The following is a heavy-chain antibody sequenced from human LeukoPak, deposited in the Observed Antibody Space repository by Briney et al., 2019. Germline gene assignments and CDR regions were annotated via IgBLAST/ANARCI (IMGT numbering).Heavy chain of an antibody. CDR3: ARGRYDWNDVGYFDY. Sequence: GGSLRLSCAAPGFTFSTYAMSWVRRAPGKGLEWVSAIFGNGRTTYSADSVKGRFAISRDNSKITLYLQMNSLRAEDTAVYYCARGRYDWNDVGYFDYWGQGTLVSVSS. V-gene: IGHV3-23*01. CDR1: GFTFSTYA. D-gene: IGHD1-1*01. J-gene: IGHJ4*02. CDR2: IFGNGRTT.